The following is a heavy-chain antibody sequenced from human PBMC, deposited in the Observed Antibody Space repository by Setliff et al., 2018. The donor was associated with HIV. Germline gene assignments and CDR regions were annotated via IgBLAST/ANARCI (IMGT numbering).Heavy chain of an antibody. V-gene: IGHV4-39*01. CDR2: IFYTGST. J-gene: IGHJ5*02. Sequence: PSETLSLTCSVSGGSISSSTYYWGWIRQPPGKGLEWIGDIFYTGSTYYNPSLKSRVAISVDTSENQFSLKLNSVTAADTAVYYCARPGRDGVFIMFATGFDPWGQGALVTVSS. D-gene: IGHD2-8*01. CDR3: ARPGRDGVFIMFATGFDP. CDR1: GGSISSSTYY.